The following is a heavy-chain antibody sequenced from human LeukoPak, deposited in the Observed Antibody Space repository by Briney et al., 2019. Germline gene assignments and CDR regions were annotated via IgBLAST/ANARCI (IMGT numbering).Heavy chain of an antibody. V-gene: IGHV1-8*03. CDR1: GYTFTSYD. Sequence: GASVKVSCKASGYTFTSYDINWVRQATGQGGEWMGWMNPNSGNTGYAQKFQGRVTITRNTAISTAYRELSSLRSEDTAVYYCAARYYHSSGYYYFQHWGQGTLVTVSS. CDR2: MNPNSGNT. D-gene: IGHD3-22*01. CDR3: AARYYHSSGYYYFQH. J-gene: IGHJ1*01.